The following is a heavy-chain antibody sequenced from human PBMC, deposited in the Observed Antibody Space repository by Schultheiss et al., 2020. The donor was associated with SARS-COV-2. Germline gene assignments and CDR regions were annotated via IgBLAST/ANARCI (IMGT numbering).Heavy chain of an antibody. CDR2: ISGSGGST. J-gene: IGHJ6*03. V-gene: IGHV3-23*01. CDR3: AREVLEWLDNDYYYYMDV. CDR1: GFTFSSYA. D-gene: IGHD3-3*01. Sequence: GGSLRLSCAASGFTFSSYAMSWVRQAPGKGLEWVSAISGSGGSTYYADSVKGRFTISRDNSKNTLYLQMNSLRAEDTAVYYCAREVLEWLDNDYYYYMDVWGKGTTVTVSS.